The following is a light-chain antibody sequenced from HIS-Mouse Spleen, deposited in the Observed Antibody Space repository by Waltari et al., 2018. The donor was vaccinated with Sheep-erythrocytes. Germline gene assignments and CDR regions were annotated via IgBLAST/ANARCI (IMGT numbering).Light chain of an antibody. Sequence: QSALTQPRSVSGSPGQSVTISCTGTSRDVGGYNYVSWYQQHPGKAPKLMIYDVSKRPSGVPDRFSGSKSGNTASLTISGLQAEDEADYYCCSYAGSTRVFGGGTKLTVL. J-gene: IGLJ2*01. CDR3: CSYAGSTRV. CDR1: SRDVGGYNY. CDR2: DVS. V-gene: IGLV2-11*02.